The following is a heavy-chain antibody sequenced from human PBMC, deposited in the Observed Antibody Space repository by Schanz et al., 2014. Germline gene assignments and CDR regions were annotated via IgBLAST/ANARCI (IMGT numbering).Heavy chain of an antibody. V-gene: IGHV3-7*01. D-gene: IGHD5-12*01. CDR1: GFTFSSYW. J-gene: IGHJ4*02. CDR3: ARDGYNAYDLKRGDY. CDR2: IKQDGSEK. Sequence: ESWGGLVQPGGSLRLSCAASGFTFSSYWMSWVRQAPGKGLEWVANIKQDGSEKYYVDSVQGRFTISRDNAKNSLYLQMNSLRAEDTAVYYCARDGYNAYDLKRGDYWGQGTQVAVSS.